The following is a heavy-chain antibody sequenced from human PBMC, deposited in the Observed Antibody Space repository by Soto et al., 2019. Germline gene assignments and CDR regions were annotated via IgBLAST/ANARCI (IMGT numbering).Heavy chain of an antibody. J-gene: IGHJ4*02. CDR2: IFYSGST. D-gene: IGHD3-22*01. CDR1: GGPVRSGDYY. V-gene: IGHV4-30-4*02. CDR3: ARVATRYDDTGYYSSYFDY. Sequence: SETLSLTCTVAGGPVRSGDYYWSWIRQPPGKGLDCIGYIFYSGSTHYNPSLKSRVNISVDTSRNQFSLKVTSVTAADTAVYYCARVATRYDDTGYYSSYFDYWGQGILVTVS.